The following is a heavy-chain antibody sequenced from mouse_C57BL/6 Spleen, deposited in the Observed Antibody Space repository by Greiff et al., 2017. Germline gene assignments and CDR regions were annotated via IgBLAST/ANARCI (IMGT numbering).Heavy chain of an antibody. D-gene: IGHD3-1*01. CDR3: ARTRAPYAAMDY. CDR1: GFTFSGYY. CDR2: INYDGSST. Sequence: EVQLVESEGGLVQPGSSMKFSCTASGFTFSGYYMPWVRQVPEQGLEWVAIINYDGSSTYYLDSLKSRYIIPRDNAKNSLDLQMSSLKSEDTAAYYCARTRAPYAAMDYWGQGTSVTVSS. J-gene: IGHJ4*01. V-gene: IGHV5-16*01.